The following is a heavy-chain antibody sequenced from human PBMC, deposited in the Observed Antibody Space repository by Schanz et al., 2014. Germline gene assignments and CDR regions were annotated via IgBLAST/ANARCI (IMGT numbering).Heavy chain of an antibody. CDR1: GFTFSDYY. CDR2: IKQHGNEK. Sequence: EVHLVESGGGLVKRGGSLRLSCAASGFTFSDYYMSWIRQAPGKGLEWVANIKQHGNEKYYVDSVKGRFTISRDNAKISLYLQMNSLRVEDTAVYYCARDTSYGMDVWGQGTTVTVSS. CDR3: ARDTSYGMDV. V-gene: IGHV3-7*04. J-gene: IGHJ6*02.